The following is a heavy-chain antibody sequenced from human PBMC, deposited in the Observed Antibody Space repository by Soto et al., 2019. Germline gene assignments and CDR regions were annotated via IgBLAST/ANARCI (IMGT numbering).Heavy chain of an antibody. D-gene: IGHD2-21*02. Sequence: EVPLVESGGGLVQPGGSLRLSCAASGFTFSSYAMHWVRQAPGKGLEYVSAISSNGGSTYYGNSVKGRFTISRDNSKNTLYLQMGSLRAEDMAVYYCARNYGGNSYAFDIWGQGTMVTVSS. CDR1: GFTFSSYA. CDR3: ARNYGGNSYAFDI. CDR2: ISSNGGST. J-gene: IGHJ3*02. V-gene: IGHV3-64*01.